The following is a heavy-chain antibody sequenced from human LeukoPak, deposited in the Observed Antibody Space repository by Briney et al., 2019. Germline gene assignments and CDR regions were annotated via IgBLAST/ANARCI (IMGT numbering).Heavy chain of an antibody. Sequence: SETLSLTCTVSGDSFSSVSYYWSWIRQPAGKGLEWIGRIYATGSTNYNPSLKSRVTISVDTSKNQFSLKLSSVTAADTAVYYCARSSKVTKPLDYWGQGTLVTVSS. CDR3: ARSSKVTKPLDY. J-gene: IGHJ4*02. CDR2: IYATGST. D-gene: IGHD2-21*02. V-gene: IGHV4-61*02. CDR1: GDSFSSVSYY.